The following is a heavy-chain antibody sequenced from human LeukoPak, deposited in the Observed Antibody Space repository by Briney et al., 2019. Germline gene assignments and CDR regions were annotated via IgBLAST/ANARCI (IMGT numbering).Heavy chain of an antibody. J-gene: IGHJ4*02. CDR3: AKVAEWLRYMGYFDY. CDR1: GFTFSTYW. Sequence: GGSLRLSCAASGFTFSTYWMHWVRQAPGKGLVWVSRISSDGSITGYADSVKGRFTISRDNAKNTLYLQMNSLRAEDTAVYYCAKVAEWLRYMGYFDYWGQGTLVTVSS. V-gene: IGHV3-74*01. CDR2: ISSDGSIT. D-gene: IGHD5-12*01.